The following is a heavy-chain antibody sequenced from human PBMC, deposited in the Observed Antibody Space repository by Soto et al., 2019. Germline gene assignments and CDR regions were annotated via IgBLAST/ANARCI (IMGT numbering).Heavy chain of an antibody. D-gene: IGHD1-20*01. V-gene: IGHV1-46*01. J-gene: IGHJ6*02. CDR3: ARDLTGTSGYYGMDV. Sequence: GASVKVSCKASGYTFTSYYMHWVRQAPGQGLEWMGIINPSGGSTSYAQKFQGRVTMTRDTSTSTVYMELSSLRSEDTAVYYCARDLTGTSGYYGMDVWGQGTTVTVSS. CDR1: GYTFTSYY. CDR2: INPSGGST.